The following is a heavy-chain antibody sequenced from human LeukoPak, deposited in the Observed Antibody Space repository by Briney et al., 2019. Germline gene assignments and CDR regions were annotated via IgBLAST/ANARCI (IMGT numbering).Heavy chain of an antibody. CDR3: ASAHFLYGSGVQDAFDI. J-gene: IGHJ3*02. V-gene: IGHV5-51*01. CDR2: IYPGDSDT. D-gene: IGHD3-10*01. CDR1: GYSFTSYW. Sequence: GESLKISCKGSGYSFTSYWIGWVRQMPGKGLEWMGIIYPGDSDTRYSPSFQGQVTISADKSISTAYLQWSSLKASDTAMYYCASAHFLYGSGVQDAFDIWGQGTMVTVSS.